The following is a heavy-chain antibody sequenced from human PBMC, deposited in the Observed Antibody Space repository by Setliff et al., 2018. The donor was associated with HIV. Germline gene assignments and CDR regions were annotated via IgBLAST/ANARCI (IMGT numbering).Heavy chain of an antibody. D-gene: IGHD3-16*01. CDR3: ARDWVDS. J-gene: IGHJ4*02. Sequence: PGGSLRLSCAASGFTFSIYAIHWVRQAPGKGLEWVSGISGSGANTYHADSVKGRFTISRDNSKNTLYLQMNSLRAEDTAVYYCARDWVDSWGQGTLVTVSS. CDR2: ISGSGANT. CDR1: GFTFSIYA. V-gene: IGHV3-23*01.